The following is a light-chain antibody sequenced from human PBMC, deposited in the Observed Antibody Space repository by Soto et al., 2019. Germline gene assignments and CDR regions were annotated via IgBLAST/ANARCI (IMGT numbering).Light chain of an antibody. CDR1: SSNIGTVYD. J-gene: IGLJ3*02. CDR3: QSYDSSLSGWV. CDR2: ANR. Sequence: QSVLTQPPSVSGAPGQRVTISCTGSSSNIGTVYDVQWYQQVPGTAPKLLIYANRYRPSGVPDRFSGSKSGTSASLAITGLQAEDEADYYCQSYDSSLSGWVFGGGTKLTVL. V-gene: IGLV1-40*01.